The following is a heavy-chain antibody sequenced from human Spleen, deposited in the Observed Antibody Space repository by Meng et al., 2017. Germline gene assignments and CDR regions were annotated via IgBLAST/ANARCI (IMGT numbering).Heavy chain of an antibody. CDR2: IYQSGST. D-gene: IGHD5-24*01. Sequence: SETLSLTCAVPGYSITGSYNWGWIRQSPGKGLEWIGSIYQSGSTYYNPSLKSRVPMSAATSKNQFSLELTSVTAEATAVYYCEGGAEVALIFCPDTAVWGQGTTVTVSS. CDR1: GYSITGSYN. V-gene: IGHV4-38-2*01. J-gene: IGHJ6*02. CDR3: EGGAEVALIFCPDTAV.